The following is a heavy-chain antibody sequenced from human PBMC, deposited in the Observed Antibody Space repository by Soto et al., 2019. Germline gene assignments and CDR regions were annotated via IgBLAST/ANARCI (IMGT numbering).Heavy chain of an antibody. V-gene: IGHV4-4*07. D-gene: IGHD6-19*01. J-gene: IGHJ5*02. CDR2: IYTSGST. Sequence: QVQLQESGPGLVKPSETLSLTCTVSGGSISSYYWSWIRQPAGKGLEWIGRIYTSGSTNYNPSLKSRVTMSLDTSKNQFSLKLNSVTAADTAVYYCAREPVVVDGTTFWFDPWGQGTLVTVSS. CDR1: GGSISSYY. CDR3: AREPVVVDGTTFWFDP.